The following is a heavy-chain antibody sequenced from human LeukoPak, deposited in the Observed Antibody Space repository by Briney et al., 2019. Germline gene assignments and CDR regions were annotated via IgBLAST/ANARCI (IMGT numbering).Heavy chain of an antibody. D-gene: IGHD6-19*01. CDR2: INHSGST. CDR3: ARVPGDVAGKTQFDY. V-gene: IGHV4-34*01. CDR1: GGAFSGYY. J-gene: IGHJ4*02. Sequence: SETLSLTCAVYGGAFSGYYWSWIRQPPGKGLEWIGEINHSGSTNYNPSLKSRVTISVETSKNQFSLKVSSVTAADTAVYYCARVPGDVAGKTQFDYWGQGTLVTVSS.